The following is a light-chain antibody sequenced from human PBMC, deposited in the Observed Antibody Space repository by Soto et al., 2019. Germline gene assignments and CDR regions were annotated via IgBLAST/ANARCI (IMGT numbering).Light chain of an antibody. CDR2: AAS. J-gene: IGKJ1*01. V-gene: IGKV1-17*01. CDR1: QGIKND. CDR3: LQHNDYPRT. Sequence: DIQMTQSPSSLSASVGDRVTITCRASQGIKNDLAWYQHKPGKAPKRLISAASTVQRGVPSRFSGSGYGTDFTLTISGLQPEDFATYFCLQHNDYPRTFGQGTKV.